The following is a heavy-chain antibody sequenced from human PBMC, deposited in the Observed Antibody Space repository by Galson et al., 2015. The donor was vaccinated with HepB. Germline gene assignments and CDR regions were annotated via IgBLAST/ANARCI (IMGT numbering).Heavy chain of an antibody. V-gene: IGHV3-23*01. D-gene: IGHD2-2*01. Sequence: SLRLSCAASGFTFINYAMSWVRQAPGKGLEWVSGINNSAGRTYYADSLKGRFTISRDNSKNTLYLQMSSLRVEDTAIYYCAKDMVDCSSTSCPYDAFDVWGQGTIVTVSS. CDR3: AKDMVDCSSTSCPYDAFDV. J-gene: IGHJ3*01. CDR1: GFTFINYA. CDR2: INNSAGRT.